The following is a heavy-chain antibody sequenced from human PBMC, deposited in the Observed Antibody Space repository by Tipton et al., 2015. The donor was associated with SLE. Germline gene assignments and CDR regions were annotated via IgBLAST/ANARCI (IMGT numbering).Heavy chain of an antibody. J-gene: IGHJ6*03. D-gene: IGHD3-10*01. Sequence: LRLSCSVSGGSISSYYWNWIRQPPGKGLEWIGQIHDSGSTNYNPSLKSRVTISVDTSKNQFSLKLTSVTAADTAVYYCARTMEPVRGADYMDVWGKGTTVIVSS. CDR3: ARTMEPVRGADYMDV. CDR1: GGSISSYY. CDR2: IHDSGST. V-gene: IGHV4-59*01.